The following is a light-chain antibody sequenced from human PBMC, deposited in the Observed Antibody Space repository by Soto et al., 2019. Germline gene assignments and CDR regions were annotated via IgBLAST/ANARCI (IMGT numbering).Light chain of an antibody. J-gene: IGKJ5*01. CDR3: QQRSNWPIT. Sequence: EIVLTHTPANLSSSAWLRSTISVSSSQSVSSYLAGYQQKHGQAPRILIYDASNRAPGIPARFSGSGSGTDVTLTISSREPEDFAVYYCQQRSNWPITFGQGTRLEIK. CDR1: QSVSSY. V-gene: IGKV3-11*01. CDR2: DAS.